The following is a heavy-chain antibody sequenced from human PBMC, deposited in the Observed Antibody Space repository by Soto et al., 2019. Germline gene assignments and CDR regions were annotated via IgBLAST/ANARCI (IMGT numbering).Heavy chain of an antibody. J-gene: IGHJ4*02. CDR1: GYTFTDYY. Sequence: ASVKVSCKASGYTFTDYYMHWVPQAPGHGLEWMGWINLKSGGTNYAQKFQGRVTMTRDTSISTAYMELSRLTSDDTAVYYCARGGITIFGVVDYWGQGTLVTVSS. D-gene: IGHD3-3*01. CDR3: ARGGITIFGVVDY. V-gene: IGHV1-2*02. CDR2: INLKSGGT.